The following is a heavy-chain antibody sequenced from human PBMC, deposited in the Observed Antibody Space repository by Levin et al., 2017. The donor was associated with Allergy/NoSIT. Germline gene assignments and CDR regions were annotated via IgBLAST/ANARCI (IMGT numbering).Heavy chain of an antibody. CDR1: GFTFSSYS. CDR2: ITSSYI. D-gene: IGHD4-23*01. Sequence: GGSLRLSCAASGFTFSSYSMNWVRQAPGKGLEWVSSITSSYIYYADSLKGRFTISRDNAKNSLYLQMNSLRAEDTAVYYCAREAYGGQLDYWGQGTLVTVSS. CDR3: AREAYGGQLDY. V-gene: IGHV3-21*01. J-gene: IGHJ4*02.